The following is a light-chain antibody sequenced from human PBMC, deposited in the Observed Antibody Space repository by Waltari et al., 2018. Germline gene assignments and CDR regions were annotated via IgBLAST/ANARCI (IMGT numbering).Light chain of an antibody. CDR2: GDN. V-gene: IGLV1-44*01. Sequence: QFVLTQPPSASATPGQRITISCSGSSSNIGTNSVDWYQHFPGRAPKLLIYGDNKRPSGVRDRFSGSKSGTSASLAISGLQAADEADYYCAAWSDSQDDLYVFGTGTKVTVL. J-gene: IGLJ1*01. CDR3: AAWSDSQDDLYV. CDR1: SSNIGTNS.